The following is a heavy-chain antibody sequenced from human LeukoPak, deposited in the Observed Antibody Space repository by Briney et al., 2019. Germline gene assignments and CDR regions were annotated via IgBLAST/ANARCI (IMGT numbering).Heavy chain of an antibody. Sequence: SETLSLTCTVSGGSLSSSSYYWGWIRQPPGKGLEWIGSIYYSGSTYYNPSLKSRVTISVDTSKNQFSLKLSSVTAADTAVYYCARRAYYYDSSGYSSYDYWGQGTLVTVSS. D-gene: IGHD3-22*01. J-gene: IGHJ4*02. CDR3: ARRAYYYDSSGYSSYDY. CDR2: IYYSGST. V-gene: IGHV4-39*01. CDR1: GGSLSSSSYY.